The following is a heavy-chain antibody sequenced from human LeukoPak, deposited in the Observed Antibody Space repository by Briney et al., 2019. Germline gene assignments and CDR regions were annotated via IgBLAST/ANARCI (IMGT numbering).Heavy chain of an antibody. D-gene: IGHD3-22*01. CDR2: VYYSGST. Sequence: PSETLSLTCTVSSGSIRSYYWSWIRQPPGKGLEWIGYVYYSGSTDYNPSLKSRVTISADTSKNQFSLNLTSVTAADTAVYYCARSADAYYYDSSGYIDYWGQGTLVTVSS. V-gene: IGHV4-59*08. CDR3: ARSADAYYYDSSGYIDY. J-gene: IGHJ4*02. CDR1: SGSIRSYY.